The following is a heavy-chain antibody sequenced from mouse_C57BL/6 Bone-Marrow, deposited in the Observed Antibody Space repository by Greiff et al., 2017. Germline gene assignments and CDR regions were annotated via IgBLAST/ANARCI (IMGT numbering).Heavy chain of an antibody. CDR2: IYPGSGST. CDR3: ARRYDGYCFDY. Sequence: VQLQESGPELVKPGASVKMSCKASGYTFTSYWITWVKQRPGQGLEWIGDIYPGSGSTNYNEKFKSKATLTVDTSSSTAYMQLSSLTSEDSAVYYCARRYDGYCFDYWGQGTTLTVSS. J-gene: IGHJ2*01. D-gene: IGHD2-3*01. CDR1: GYTFTSYW. V-gene: IGHV1-55*01.